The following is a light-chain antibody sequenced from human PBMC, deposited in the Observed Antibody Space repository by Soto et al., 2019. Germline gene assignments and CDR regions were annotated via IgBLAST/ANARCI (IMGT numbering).Light chain of an antibody. CDR2: DAS. CDR1: QSVSSY. CDR3: QQRSNWPPWT. J-gene: IGKJ1*01. V-gene: IGKV3-11*01. Sequence: EIVLPQSPAPLSLSPGARATLSCRASQSVSSYLAWYQQKPGQAPRLLIYDASNRATGIPARFSGSGSGTDFTLTISSLEPEDFAVYYCQQRSNWPPWTFGQGTKVEIK.